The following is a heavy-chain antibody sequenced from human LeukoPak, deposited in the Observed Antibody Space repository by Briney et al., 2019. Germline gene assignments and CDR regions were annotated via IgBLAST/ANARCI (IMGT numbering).Heavy chain of an antibody. CDR2: TYYRSKWYN. J-gene: IGHJ4*02. D-gene: IGHD4-23*01. V-gene: IGHV6-1*01. Sequence: SQTLSLTCAISGDSVSINSAACNWIRQSPSRGLEWLIRTYYRSKWYNDYAVSVKSRITINPDTSKNQFSPQLNSVTPEDTAVYYCAMGTPTDLSRNDYWGQGTLVTVSS. CDR1: GDSVSINSAA. CDR3: AMGTPTDLSRNDY.